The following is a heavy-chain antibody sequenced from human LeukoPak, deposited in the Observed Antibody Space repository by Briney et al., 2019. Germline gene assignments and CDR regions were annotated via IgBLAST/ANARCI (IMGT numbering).Heavy chain of an antibody. CDR3: ARDAPQVPAAGVLAS. CDR2: MYSRGDT. V-gene: IGHV3-53*01. D-gene: IGHD6-13*01. Sequence: GGSLRLSCAASGFTVSDNYMSWVRQAPGKGLEWVSVMYSRGDTYYANSVKGRFTFSGDVSKNTLYLQMNGLRVADTAMYYCARDAPQVPAAGVLASWGQGTLVIVSS. CDR1: GFTVSDNY. J-gene: IGHJ5*02.